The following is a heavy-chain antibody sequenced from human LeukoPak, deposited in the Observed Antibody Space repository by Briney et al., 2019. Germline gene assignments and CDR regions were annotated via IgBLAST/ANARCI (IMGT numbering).Heavy chain of an antibody. D-gene: IGHD6-13*01. Sequence: SETLSLTCTVSGGSISSYYWSWIRQPPGKGLEWIGYIYYSGSTNYNPSLKSRVTISVDTSKNQFSLKLSSVTAADTAVYYCARDHPFGRSSWPRAFDIWGQGTMVTVSS. V-gene: IGHV4-59*01. CDR1: GGSISSYY. CDR2: IYYSGST. CDR3: ARDHPFGRSSWPRAFDI. J-gene: IGHJ3*02.